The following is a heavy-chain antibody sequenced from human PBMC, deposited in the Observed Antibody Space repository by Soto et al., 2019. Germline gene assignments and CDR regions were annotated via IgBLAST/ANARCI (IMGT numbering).Heavy chain of an antibody. V-gene: IGHV4-39*01. CDR2: FHYSENT. J-gene: IGHJ4*02. Sequence: SETLSLTCTVSGGSIISGPYSWVLIRQPPGEGLEWIGTFHYSENTYYNPSLESRVTISVDTSKNQFSLKVSSLTAADTAVYYCARRRQLVAALDYWGQGTLVTVSS. CDR1: GGSIISGPYS. D-gene: IGHD2-15*01. CDR3: ARRRQLVAALDY.